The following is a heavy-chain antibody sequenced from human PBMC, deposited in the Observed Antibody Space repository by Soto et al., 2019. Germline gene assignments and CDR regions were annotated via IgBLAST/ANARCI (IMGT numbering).Heavy chain of an antibody. CDR3: ARENPPKKFEYYYYGMDV. Sequence: SETLSLTCTVSGGSISSGGYYWSWIRQHPGKGLEWIGYIYYSGSTYYNPSLKSRVTISVDTSKNQFSLKLSSVTAADTAVYYCARENPPKKFEYYYYGMDVWGQGTTVTVSS. CDR1: GGSISSGGYY. CDR2: IYYSGST. J-gene: IGHJ6*02. V-gene: IGHV4-31*03.